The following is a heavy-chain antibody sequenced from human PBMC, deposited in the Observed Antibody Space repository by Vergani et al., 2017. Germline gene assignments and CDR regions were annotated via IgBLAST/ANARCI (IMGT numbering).Heavy chain of an antibody. Sequence: QVQLVQSGSEVRKPGASVKVSCQVSGYSLTELTIHWVRQAPGKGLEWMGGFDPEHGEVTFAHHIQGRVTMTEDRSTDTAYMELSNLRSDDTAVYYCARVGTSANRDYFDYWGQGTLVTVSS. CDR3: ARVGTSANRDYFDY. D-gene: IGHD2-2*01. V-gene: IGHV1-24*01. CDR1: GYSLTELT. CDR2: FDPEHGEV. J-gene: IGHJ4*02.